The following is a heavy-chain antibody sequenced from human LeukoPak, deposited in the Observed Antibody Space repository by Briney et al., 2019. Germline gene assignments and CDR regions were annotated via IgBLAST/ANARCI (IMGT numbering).Heavy chain of an antibody. Sequence: GGSLRLSCAVSGITFSSFSMVWVRQAPGKGLEWVSYISTSGSTIFYADSVKGRFTISKDSAEKSVHLQMNSLRAEDTAVYYCARGGGWFDPWGQGTLVTVSS. CDR3: ARGGGWFDP. D-gene: IGHD2-15*01. CDR2: ISTSGSTI. CDR1: GITFSSFS. V-gene: IGHV3-48*01. J-gene: IGHJ5*02.